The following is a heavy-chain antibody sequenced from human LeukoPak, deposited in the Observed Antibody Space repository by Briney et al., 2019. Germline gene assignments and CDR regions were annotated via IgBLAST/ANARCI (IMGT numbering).Heavy chain of an antibody. V-gene: IGHV4-34*01. CDR1: GASFSDYN. Sequence: SETLSLTCAVYGASFSDYNWNWIRQSPGKGLEWLGEISETGNTNYNPSLESRVTISGDTSKNQFSLKLTSVTAADTAVYFCARGNRFFDFWGQGTLVTVSS. CDR3: ARGNRFFDF. J-gene: IGHJ4*02. CDR2: ISETGNT. D-gene: IGHD1-14*01.